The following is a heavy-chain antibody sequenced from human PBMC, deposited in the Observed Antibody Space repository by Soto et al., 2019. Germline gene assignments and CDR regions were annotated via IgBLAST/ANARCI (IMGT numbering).Heavy chain of an antibody. CDR1: GGTFSSYA. Sequence: SVKVSCKASGGTFSSYAISWVRQAPGQGLEWMGGIIPIFGTANYAQKFQGRVTITADESTSTAYMELSSLRSEDTAVYYCARAFPRGDDYGDYGTAFDIWGQGTMVTVSS. CDR3: ARAFPRGDDYGDYGTAFDI. V-gene: IGHV1-69*13. J-gene: IGHJ3*02. D-gene: IGHD4-17*01. CDR2: IIPIFGTA.